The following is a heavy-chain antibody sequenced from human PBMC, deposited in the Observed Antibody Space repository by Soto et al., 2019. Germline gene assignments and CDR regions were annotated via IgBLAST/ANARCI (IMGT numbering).Heavy chain of an antibody. J-gene: IGHJ2*01. CDR1: GFPFSSYG. CDR3: SKAAAANWYFDL. Sequence: GGSLRLSCAASGFPFSSYGMGWVRQAPGQGLEWVSGIGGSGTDPYYADSVEGRFTISRDNSKGMLFLQMDSLRAEDTALYYCSKAAAANWYFDLWGRGTLVTVSS. CDR2: IGGSGTDP. V-gene: IGHV3-23*01. D-gene: IGHD6-25*01.